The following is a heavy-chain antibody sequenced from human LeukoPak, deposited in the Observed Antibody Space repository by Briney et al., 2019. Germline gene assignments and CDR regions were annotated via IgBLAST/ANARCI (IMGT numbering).Heavy chain of an antibody. J-gene: IGHJ6*03. CDR2: ISAYNGKT. D-gene: IGHD3-10*01. CDR3: ARVLYYGSGSFSGYYYYMDV. V-gene: IGHV1-18*01. CDR1: GYTFTSYG. Sequence: ASVKVSCKASGYTFTSYGISWVRQAPGQGLEWMGWISAYNGKTNYAQKLQGRVTITTDTSPSTADMKPRRLRSDDTAVYYCARVLYYGSGSFSGYYYYMDVWGKGTTVTISS.